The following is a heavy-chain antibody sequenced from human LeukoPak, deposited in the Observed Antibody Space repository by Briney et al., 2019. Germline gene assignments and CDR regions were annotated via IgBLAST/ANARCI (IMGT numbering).Heavy chain of an antibody. J-gene: IGHJ4*02. CDR2: MKPKRGKT. CDR1: VYTFNSYD. D-gene: IGHD3-10*01. V-gene: IGHV1-8*01. Sequence: GASVTVSRESSVYTFNSYDINWVGQATGQGGEWMGWMKPKRGKTGYTQKFQGRDTMTRNTTRRTTYMELSRLRSEDTAVYYCARAEWGSGSYYSFYWGQGTLVTVSS. CDR3: ARAEWGSGSYYSFY.